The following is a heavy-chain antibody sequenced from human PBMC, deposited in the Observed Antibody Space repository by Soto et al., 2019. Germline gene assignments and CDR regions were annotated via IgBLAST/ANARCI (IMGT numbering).Heavy chain of an antibody. CDR3: ARGWGNIAEGGAGGGMDV. J-gene: IGHJ6*02. V-gene: IGHV3-21*01. D-gene: IGHD6-13*01. CDR2: ISSSSSYI. CDR1: GFTFSSYS. Sequence: GGSLRLSCAASGFTFSSYSMNWVRQAPGKGLEWVSSISSSSSYIYYGDSVKGGFTISRENAKNSLYLQMNSLSAEDTAVYDCARGWGNIAEGGAGGGMDVWGQGTTVTVSS.